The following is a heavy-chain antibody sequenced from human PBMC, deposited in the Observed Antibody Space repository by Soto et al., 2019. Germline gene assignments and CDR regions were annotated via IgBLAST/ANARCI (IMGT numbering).Heavy chain of an antibody. V-gene: IGHV3-30*18. J-gene: IGHJ4*02. CDR3: AKERLVATIDY. CDR1: GFTFSSYG. CDR2: ISYDGSNK. Sequence: GGSLRLSCAASGFTFSSYGMHWVRQAPGKGLEWVAVISYDGSNKYYADSVKGRFTISRDNSKNTLYLQMNSLRAEDTAVYYCAKERLVATIDYWGQGTLVTVSS. D-gene: IGHD5-12*01.